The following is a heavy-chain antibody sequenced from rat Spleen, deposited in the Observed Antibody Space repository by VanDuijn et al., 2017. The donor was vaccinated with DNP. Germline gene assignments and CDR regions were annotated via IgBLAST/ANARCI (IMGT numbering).Heavy chain of an antibody. J-gene: IGHJ3*01. CDR3: ASGFGWFAY. CDR2: ISTSGGST. V-gene: IGHV5S13*01. Sequence: EVQLVESGGGLVQPGRSLKLSCAASGFTFSNYDMAWVRQAPTKGLEWVASISTSGGSTYYQDSVKGRFTISRDHATNTLYLRLNSLRSEDTAIYYCASGFGWFAYWGQGTLVTVSS. D-gene: IGHD4-1*01. CDR1: GFTFSNYD.